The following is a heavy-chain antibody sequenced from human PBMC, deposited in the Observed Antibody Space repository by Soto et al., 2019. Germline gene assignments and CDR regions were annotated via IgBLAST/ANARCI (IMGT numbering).Heavy chain of an antibody. CDR2: IYYSGST. CDR3: ARLIPIAARPGWFDP. D-gene: IGHD6-6*01. CDR1: GGSISSYY. V-gene: IGHV4-59*01. J-gene: IGHJ5*02. Sequence: SETLSLTCTVSGGSISSYYWSWIRQPPGKGLEWIGYIYYSGSTNYNPSLKSRVTISVDTSKNQFSLKLSSVTAADTAVYYCARLIPIAARPGWFDPWGQGTLVTVSS.